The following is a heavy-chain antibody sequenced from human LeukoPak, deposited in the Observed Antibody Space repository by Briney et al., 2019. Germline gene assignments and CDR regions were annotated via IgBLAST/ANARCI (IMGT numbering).Heavy chain of an antibody. Sequence: SETLSLTCTVSGGSISSYYWSWIRQPAGKGLEWIGRIYTTGSTNYNPSLKSRVTMSIDTSKNRFSLKLSSVTAADTAVYYCARQRGHIVGATYDYWGQGTLVTVSS. CDR1: GGSISSYY. CDR2: IYTTGST. CDR3: ARQRGHIVGATYDY. D-gene: IGHD1-26*01. V-gene: IGHV4-4*07. J-gene: IGHJ4*02.